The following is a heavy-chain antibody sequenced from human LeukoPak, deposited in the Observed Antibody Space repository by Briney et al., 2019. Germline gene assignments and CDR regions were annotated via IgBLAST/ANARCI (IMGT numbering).Heavy chain of an antibody. CDR2: IYYSGST. CDR1: GGSINSSSHY. J-gene: IGHJ6*03. CDR3: ARLTKNDSGSYRFGKKKRGYMDV. Sequence: SETLSLTCSVSGGSINSSSHYWDSLRQPPGKGLEWIGSIYYSGSTYYNPSLKSRVTISVDTSKNQFSLKLTSVTAADTAMYYCARLTKNDSGSYRFGKKKRGYMDVWGKGTTVTISS. D-gene: IGHD3-10*01. V-gene: IGHV4-39*01.